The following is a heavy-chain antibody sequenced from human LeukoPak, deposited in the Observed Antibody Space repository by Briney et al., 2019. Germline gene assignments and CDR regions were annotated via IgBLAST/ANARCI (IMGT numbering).Heavy chain of an antibody. Sequence: ASVKVSCKASGYTFTSYDINWVRQATGQGLEWMGWMHPNSGNTGYAQKFQGRVTITRNTSISTAYMELSSLRSEDTAVYYCARASSYYYDSSGWLFRHSGQGTLVTVSS. V-gene: IGHV1-8*03. D-gene: IGHD3-22*01. CDR1: GYTFTSYD. CDR2: MHPNSGNT. CDR3: ARASSYYYDSSGWLFRH. J-gene: IGHJ1*01.